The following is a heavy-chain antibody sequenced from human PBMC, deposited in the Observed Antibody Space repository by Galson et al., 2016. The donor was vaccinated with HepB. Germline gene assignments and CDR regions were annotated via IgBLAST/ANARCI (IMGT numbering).Heavy chain of an antibody. V-gene: IGHV1-69*13. CDR2: IIPIFASP. CDR3: ARPANPSGDDPHYFDY. J-gene: IGHJ4*02. CDR1: GAMFRNYV. Sequence: SVKVSCKASGAMFRNYVIHWVRQAPGQGLEWMGGIIPIFASPNYAQTFQGRVTITADESTTTAYMELSSLTSPDTAVYYCARPANPSGDDPHYFDYWGQGTLVTVSS. D-gene: IGHD5-12*01.